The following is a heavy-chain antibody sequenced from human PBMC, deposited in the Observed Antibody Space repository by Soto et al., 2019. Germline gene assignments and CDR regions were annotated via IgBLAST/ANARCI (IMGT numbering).Heavy chain of an antibody. V-gene: IGHV4-39*01. CDR3: ARYYDTSNRPYFHH. Sequence: QLQLQESGPGLVKPSETLSLTCAVSGGSISSTTYYWAWIRQPPGKGLEWVATIYYSGATYYNPSLKSPLTISIDTSKNQFSLRMSSVTAADTAMYYCARYYDTSNRPYFHHWGQGTRVTVSS. CDR2: IYYSGAT. D-gene: IGHD3-22*01. CDR1: GGSISSTTYY. J-gene: IGHJ1*01.